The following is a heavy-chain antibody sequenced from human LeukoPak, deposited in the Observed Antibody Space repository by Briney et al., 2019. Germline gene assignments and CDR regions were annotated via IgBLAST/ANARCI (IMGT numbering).Heavy chain of an antibody. Sequence: GGSLRLSCAASGFTFIDFAMHWVRQAPGKGLDWVAVISYDGNFKHYAGSVKGRFTVSRDNSKNMLYLQMDSLRAEETAIYYCAREMRLPHNDILTHRRSFDIWGQGTVVTVSS. D-gene: IGHD3-9*01. J-gene: IGHJ3*02. CDR1: GFTFIDFA. V-gene: IGHV3-30*04. CDR3: AREMRLPHNDILTHRRSFDI. CDR2: ISYDGNFK.